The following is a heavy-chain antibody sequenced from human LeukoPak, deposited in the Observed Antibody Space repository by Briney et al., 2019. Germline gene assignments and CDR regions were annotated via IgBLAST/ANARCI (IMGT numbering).Heavy chain of an antibody. D-gene: IGHD2-21*02. J-gene: IGHJ4*02. CDR1: GYTFSNHW. CDR3: ARELPREVTLDY. Sequence: GGSLRLSCAASGYTFSNHWMHWVRQAPGKGLVWVSRIDEGGSNAMYADSVKGRFSISRDNAKNTVNLQMNSLRAEDTAIYYCARELPREVTLDYWGQGTLVTVSS. V-gene: IGHV3-74*03. CDR2: IDEGGSNA.